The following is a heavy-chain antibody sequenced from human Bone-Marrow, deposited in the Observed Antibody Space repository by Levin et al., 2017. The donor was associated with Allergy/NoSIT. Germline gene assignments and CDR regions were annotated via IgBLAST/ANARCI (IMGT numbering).Heavy chain of an antibody. D-gene: IGHD3-10*01. J-gene: IGHJ5*02. Sequence: PSQTLSLTCTVSGGSISTSSYFWGWIRQPPGKGLEWIGDIYYSGTTYYNPSLKSRVTMSLDMSRNQFSLKLTSVTAADTAVYYCARDLSAFTVARGKFDPWGQGILVAVSS. CDR2: IYYSGTT. CDR1: GGSISTSSYF. V-gene: IGHV4-39*07. CDR3: ARDLSAFTVARGKFDP.